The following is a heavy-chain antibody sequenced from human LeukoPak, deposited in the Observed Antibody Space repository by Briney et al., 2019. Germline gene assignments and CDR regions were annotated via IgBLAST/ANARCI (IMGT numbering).Heavy chain of an antibody. CDR2: IYHSGST. D-gene: IGHD6-19*01. CDR3: ARAWGPYGIAVAGTGGWFDP. J-gene: IGHJ5*02. CDR1: GYSISSGYY. Sequence: SETLSLTCTVSGYSISSGYYWGWIRPPPGKGLEWIGSIYHSGSTCYNPSLKSRVTISVDTSKNQFSLQLNSVTPEDTAVYYCARAWGPYGIAVAGTGGWFDPWGQGTLVTVSS. V-gene: IGHV4-38-2*02.